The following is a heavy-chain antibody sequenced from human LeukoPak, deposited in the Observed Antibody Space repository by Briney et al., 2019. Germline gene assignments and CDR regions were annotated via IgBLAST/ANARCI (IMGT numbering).Heavy chain of an antibody. CDR1: GFTVSSNY. Sequence: GGSLRLSCAASGFTVSSNYMSWVRQAPGKGLEWVSVIYSGGTTSYADSVKGRFTISRDNSKNTLYLQMNSLRAEDTAVYYCAARGITMVRGVISPNWFDPWGQEPWSPSPQ. V-gene: IGHV3-66*01. CDR3: AARGITMVRGVISPNWFDP. D-gene: IGHD3-10*01. CDR2: IYSGGTT. J-gene: IGHJ5*02.